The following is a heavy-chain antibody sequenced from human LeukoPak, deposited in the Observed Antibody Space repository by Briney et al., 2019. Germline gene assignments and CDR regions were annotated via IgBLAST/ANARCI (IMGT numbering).Heavy chain of an antibody. CDR2: INHSGST. CDR3: ARGLGSSSGWRTLKHYWYFDL. V-gene: IGHV4-34*01. J-gene: IGHJ2*01. D-gene: IGHD6-19*01. CDR1: GGSFSGYY. Sequence: SETLSLTCGVYGGSFSGYYCNWIRQPPGKGLEWLGKINHSGSTNYNPSLKSRVTISVDTSKNQFSLKLSSVTAADTAVYYCARGLGSSSGWRTLKHYWYFDLWGRGTLVTVSS.